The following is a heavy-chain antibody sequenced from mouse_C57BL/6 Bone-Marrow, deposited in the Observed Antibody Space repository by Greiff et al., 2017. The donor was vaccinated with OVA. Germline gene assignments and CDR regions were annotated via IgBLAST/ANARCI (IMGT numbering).Heavy chain of an antibody. D-gene: IGHD4-1*01. J-gene: IGHJ2*01. CDR1: GYTFTSYW. Sequence: QVQLQQPGAELVRPGSSVKLSCKASGYTFTSYWMHWVKQRPIQGLEWIGNIDPSDSETHYNQKFKDKATLTVDKSTSTAYMQLSSQTSEDTAVYYCARYLTGRGNYFGYWGQGTTLTVSS. V-gene: IGHV1-52*01. CDR3: ARYLTGRGNYFGY. CDR2: IDPSDSET.